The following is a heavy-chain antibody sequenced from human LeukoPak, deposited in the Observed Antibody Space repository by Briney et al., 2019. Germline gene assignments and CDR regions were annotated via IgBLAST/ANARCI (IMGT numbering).Heavy chain of an antibody. Sequence: GGSLRLSCEASGFTFSSYAMSWVRQAPGKGLEWVSLMSAGGGGTYYADSVKGRFSNSRDNSKNTLYLQVNSLRAEDTAVYYCARQGYDILTGYIDAFDIWGQGTVVTVSS. CDR1: GFTFSSYA. CDR2: MSAGGGGT. V-gene: IGHV3-23*01. CDR3: ARQGYDILTGYIDAFDI. J-gene: IGHJ3*02. D-gene: IGHD3-9*01.